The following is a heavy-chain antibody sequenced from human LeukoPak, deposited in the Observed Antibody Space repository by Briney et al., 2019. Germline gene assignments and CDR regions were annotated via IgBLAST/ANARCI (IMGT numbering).Heavy chain of an antibody. D-gene: IGHD4-17*01. Sequence: GGSLRLSCAASGFTFSSYGMHWVRQAPGKGLEWVAVISCDGSNKYYADSVKGRFTISRDNSKNTLYLQMNSLRAEDTAVYYCAKGLYYGDYGAAGDYWGQGTLVTVSS. CDR3: AKGLYYGDYGAAGDY. V-gene: IGHV3-30*18. J-gene: IGHJ4*02. CDR2: ISCDGSNK. CDR1: GFTFSSYG.